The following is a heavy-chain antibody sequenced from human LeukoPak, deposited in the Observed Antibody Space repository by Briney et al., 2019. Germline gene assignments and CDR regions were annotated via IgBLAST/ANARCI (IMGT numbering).Heavy chain of an antibody. CDR2: ISSNGGST. D-gene: IGHD5-24*01. CDR1: GFTFSSYA. CDR3: ARVLGEMATIYYYYYMDV. Sequence: GGSLGLSCAASGFTFSSYAMHWVRQAPGKGLEYVSAISSNGGSTYYANSVKGRFTISRDNSKNTLYLQMGSLRAEDMAVYYCARVLGEMATIYYYYYMDVWGEGTTVTVSS. V-gene: IGHV3-64*01. J-gene: IGHJ6*03.